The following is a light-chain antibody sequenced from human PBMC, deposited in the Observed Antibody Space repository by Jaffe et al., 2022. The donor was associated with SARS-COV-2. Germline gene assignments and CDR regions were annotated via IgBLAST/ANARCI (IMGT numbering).Light chain of an antibody. CDR1: RSTIGDNY. V-gene: IGLV1-51*01. J-gene: IGLJ2*01. Sequence: QSVLTQPPSVSAAPGQKVTISCSGSRSTIGDNYVSWYQQLPGTAPKLLIYDNNKRPSGIPDRFSGSKSGTSATLGISGLQTGDEADYYCEAWDSTLSAGVFGGGTKVTVL. CDR3: EAWDSTLSAGV. CDR2: DNN.